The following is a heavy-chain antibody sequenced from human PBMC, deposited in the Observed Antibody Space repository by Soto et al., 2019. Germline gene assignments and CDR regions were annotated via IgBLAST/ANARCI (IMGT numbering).Heavy chain of an antibody. CDR1: GFTFTRYS. Sequence: VGSLRLSCAASGFTFTRYSMNWVRQAPGKGLEWVSSISSTTNYIYYADSMKGRFTVSRDNAKNSVYLEMNSLSAEDTALYYCARESEDLTSNFDYWGQGTLVTVSS. CDR3: ARESEDLTSNFDY. V-gene: IGHV3-21*01. J-gene: IGHJ4*02. CDR2: ISSTTNYI.